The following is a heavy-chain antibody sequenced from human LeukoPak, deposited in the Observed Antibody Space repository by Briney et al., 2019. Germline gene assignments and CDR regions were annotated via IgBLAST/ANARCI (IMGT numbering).Heavy chain of an antibody. J-gene: IGHJ5*02. Sequence: GGSLRLSCAASGFTFKNAWMSWARHAPGEGREWVGCIDSTRDGGTVEYAATVKGRFTISRDDSKDTVYLQMTSLKADDTAVYYCNAGDVFDYGIGSPLDAWGQGTLVTVSS. CDR3: NAGDVFDYGIGSPLDA. V-gene: IGHV3-15*04. CDR2: IDSTRDGGTV. D-gene: IGHD4-17*01. CDR1: GFTFKNAW.